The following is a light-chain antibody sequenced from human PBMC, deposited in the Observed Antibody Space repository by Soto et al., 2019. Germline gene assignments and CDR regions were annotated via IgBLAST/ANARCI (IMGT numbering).Light chain of an antibody. J-gene: IGKJ1*01. CDR1: QSVSSY. CDR3: QQRTSGPPWT. CDR2: DAS. Sequence: EIVLTQSRATLSLSPGERATLSCRASQSVSSYLAWYQQKPGQAPRLLIYDASNRATGIPARFSGSGSGTEFTLTISSLEPEHFAVYYCQQRTSGPPWTFGQRTKVDVK. V-gene: IGKV3-11*01.